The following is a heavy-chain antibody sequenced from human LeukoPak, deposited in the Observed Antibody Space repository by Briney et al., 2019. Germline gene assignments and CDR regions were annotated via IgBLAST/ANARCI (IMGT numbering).Heavy chain of an antibody. CDR2: ISSSSSTI. J-gene: IGHJ4*02. Sequence: GGSLRLSCAASGFTLSSYSMNWVRQAPGKGLEWVSYISSSSSTIYYADSVKGRFTISRDNAKNSLYLQMNSLRAEDTAVYYCAREGPSGVDPFRYWGQGTLVTVSS. D-gene: IGHD1-26*01. CDR3: AREGPSGVDPFRY. V-gene: IGHV3-48*04. CDR1: GFTLSSYS.